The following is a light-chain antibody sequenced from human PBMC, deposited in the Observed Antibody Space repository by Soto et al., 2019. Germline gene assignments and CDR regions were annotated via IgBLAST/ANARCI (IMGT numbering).Light chain of an antibody. CDR2: GAS. Sequence: EIVMTQSPATLSVSPGERATLSCRASQSVSSNLAWYQQKPGQAPRLLIYGASTRATGIPDRFSGSGSGTEFTLTISSLQSEDFAVYYCQQYNNWPLTFGGGTKV. J-gene: IGKJ4*01. V-gene: IGKV3-15*01. CDR3: QQYNNWPLT. CDR1: QSVSSN.